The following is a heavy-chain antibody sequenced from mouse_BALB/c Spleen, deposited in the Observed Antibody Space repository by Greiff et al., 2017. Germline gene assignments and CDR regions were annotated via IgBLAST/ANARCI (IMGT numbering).Heavy chain of an antibody. J-gene: IGHJ4*01. CDR1: GFTFSDYY. CDR2: ISDGGSYT. CDR3: ARGGNYAMDY. D-gene: IGHD1-1*01. V-gene: IGHV5-4*02. Sequence: EVKLVESGGGLVQPGGSLKLSCAASGFTFSDYYMYWVRQTPEKRLEWVATISDGGSYTYYPDSVKGRFTISRDNAKNNLYLQMSSLKSEDTAMYYCARGGNYAMDYWGQGTSVTVSS.